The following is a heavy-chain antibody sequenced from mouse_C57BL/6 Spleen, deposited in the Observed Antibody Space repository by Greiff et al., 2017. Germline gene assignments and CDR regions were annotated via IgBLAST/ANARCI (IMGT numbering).Heavy chain of an antibody. CDR2: INPLSGYT. Sequence: QVQLKESGAELSKPGASVTLSCKASGSTFTSSWMPWVKQRPGQGLEWIGYINPLSGYTQYTQKFTDKATLTADKAISTASMQRSSRTYEESAVYYCARSVTTVVATYYAMDYWGQGTSLTVAS. CDR3: ARSVTTVVATYYAMDY. V-gene: IGHV1-7*01. CDR1: GSTFTSSW. D-gene: IGHD1-1*01. J-gene: IGHJ4*01.